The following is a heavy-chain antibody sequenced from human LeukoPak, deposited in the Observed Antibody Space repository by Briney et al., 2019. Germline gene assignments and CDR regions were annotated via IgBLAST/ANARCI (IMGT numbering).Heavy chain of an antibody. CDR1: GYTLTELS. Sequence: ASVKVSCKVSGYTLTELSMHWVRQAPGKGLEWMGGFDPEDGETIYAQKFQGRVTMTEDTSTDTAYMELSSLRSEGTAVYYCATDRPRGYSGSYYGEFDYWGQGTLVTVSS. V-gene: IGHV1-24*01. J-gene: IGHJ4*02. D-gene: IGHD1-26*01. CDR3: ATDRPRGYSGSYYGEFDY. CDR2: FDPEDGET.